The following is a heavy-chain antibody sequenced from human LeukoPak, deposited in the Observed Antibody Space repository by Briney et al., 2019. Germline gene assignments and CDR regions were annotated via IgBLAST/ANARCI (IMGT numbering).Heavy chain of an antibody. J-gene: IGHJ4*02. CDR3: TTAVRYQLRLEY. V-gene: IGHV1-8*01. CDR1: AYTFSTYD. D-gene: IGHD2-2*01. Sequence: GASVKVSCKAPAYTFSTYDVAWVRQAPGQGPEWMGWMNPISGNTGCAKQFKGRVTMTSDASVNSAYMELSSLRFDDTAVYFCTTAVRYQLRLEYWGQGTLITVSS. CDR2: MNPISGNT.